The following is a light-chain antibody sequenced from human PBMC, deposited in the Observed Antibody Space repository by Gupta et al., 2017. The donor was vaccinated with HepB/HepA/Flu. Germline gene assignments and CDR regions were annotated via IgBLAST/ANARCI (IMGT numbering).Light chain of an antibody. CDR1: QSVNSDY. CDR2: GAS. CDR3: QHYGSPSGFT. Sequence: EIVLTQSPGTLSLSPGERATLSCRASQSVNSDYLAWYQQKPGQAPRLLIYGASSRATGIPDRFSGSESGTDFTLTISGLEPEDFAVYHCQHYGSPSGFTFGPGTKVDIK. J-gene: IGKJ3*01. V-gene: IGKV3-20*01.